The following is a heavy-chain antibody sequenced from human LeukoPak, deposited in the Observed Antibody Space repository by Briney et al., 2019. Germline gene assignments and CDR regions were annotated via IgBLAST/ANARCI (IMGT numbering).Heavy chain of an antibody. V-gene: IGHV4-59*08. CDR1: GGSISSHY. D-gene: IGHD6-6*01. CDR3: ARQADDSSSSLVYFDY. J-gene: IGHJ4*02. CDR2: IYYSGTT. Sequence: SETLSLTCAVSGGSISSHYWSWIRQPPGKGLEWIGFIYYSGTTKYNPSLKSRVTISADTSKNQFSLKLSSVCAADTAVYYCARQADDSSSSLVYFDYWGQGTLVTVSS.